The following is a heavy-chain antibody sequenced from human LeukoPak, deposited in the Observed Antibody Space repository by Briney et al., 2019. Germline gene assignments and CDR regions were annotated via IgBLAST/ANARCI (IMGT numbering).Heavy chain of an antibody. J-gene: IGHJ3*02. CDR2: IYHSGST. D-gene: IGHD3-16*01. V-gene: IGHV4-38-2*02. Sequence: SSETLSLTCTVSGYPISSGYYWGWIRQPPGKGLEWIGSIYHSGSTYYNPSLKSRVTISVDTSKNQFSLKLSSVTAADTAVYYCARDVPHRLRLGELYRDIWGQGTMVTVSS. CDR3: ARDVPHRLRLGELYRDI. CDR1: GYPISSGYY.